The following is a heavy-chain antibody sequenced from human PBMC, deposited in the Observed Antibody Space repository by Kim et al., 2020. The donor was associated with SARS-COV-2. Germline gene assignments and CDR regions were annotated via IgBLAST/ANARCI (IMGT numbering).Heavy chain of an antibody. CDR2: ST. CDR3: ARDLSHAFES. Sequence: STAYAASGKGRFATSRDNAKNTVYLQMNSLRVDDTAIYYCARDLSHAFESWGQGALVTVSS. J-gene: IGHJ5*01. V-gene: IGHV3-74*03.